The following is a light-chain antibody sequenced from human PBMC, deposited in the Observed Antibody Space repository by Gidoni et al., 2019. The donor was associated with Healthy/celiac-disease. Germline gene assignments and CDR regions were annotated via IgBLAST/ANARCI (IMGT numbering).Light chain of an antibody. J-gene: IGKJ4*01. V-gene: IGKV3-20*01. CDR1: QSFSSSY. CDR3: QQYGSSPPKLT. Sequence: EFVLTQSPGTLALSPGERATLSCSASQSFSSSYLAWYQQKLGQAPRLLIYGASSRATGIPDRISGSGSGTDLALTISRLEPEDFAVYYCQQYGSSPPKLTFGGGTKVEIK. CDR2: GAS.